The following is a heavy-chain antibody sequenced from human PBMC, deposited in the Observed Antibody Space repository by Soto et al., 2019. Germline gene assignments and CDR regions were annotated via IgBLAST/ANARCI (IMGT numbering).Heavy chain of an antibody. CDR1: GGSFSGYY. D-gene: IGHD3-3*01. J-gene: IGHJ6*02. CDR2: INHSGST. V-gene: IGHV4-34*01. Sequence: PSETLSLTCAVYGGSFSGYYWSWIRQPPGKGLEWIGEINHSGSTNYNPSLKSRVTISVDTSKNQFSLKLSSVTAADTAVYYCARGLSSRITIFGVVIPASGYYGMGVWGQGTTVTVSS. CDR3: ARGLSSRITIFGVVIPASGYYGMGV.